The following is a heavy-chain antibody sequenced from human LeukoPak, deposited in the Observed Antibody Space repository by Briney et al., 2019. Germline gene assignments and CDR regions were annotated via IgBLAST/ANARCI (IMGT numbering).Heavy chain of an antibody. Sequence: SETLSLTCTVSGDSINYAFYWGWIRQTPGKGLEWIGSIHRGGTTYFNPSLKSRVTMSIDLSKNQFSLKLTSVAAADSAMYYCAKSIAVAGTWIDNWGQGTLVLVSS. J-gene: IGHJ4*02. CDR3: AKSIAVAGTWIDN. CDR2: IHRGGTT. V-gene: IGHV4-38-2*02. D-gene: IGHD6-19*01. CDR1: GDSINYAFY.